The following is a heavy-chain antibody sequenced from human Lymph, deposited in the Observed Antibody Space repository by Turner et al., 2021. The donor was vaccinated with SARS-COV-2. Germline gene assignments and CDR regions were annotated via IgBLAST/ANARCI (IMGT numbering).Heavy chain of an antibody. V-gene: IGHV3-7*03. J-gene: IGHJ4*02. D-gene: IGHD5-18*01. CDR1: GFTFSSYW. CDR2: IKQDGSEK. CDR3: AREDTVMVYDY. Sequence: EVQLVESGGGLVQPGGSLRLSCAASGFTFSSYWMSWVRQAPGKGLEWVANIKQDGSEKYYEDSVKGRFTISRDNAKNSLYLQMNSLRAEDTAVYYCAREDTVMVYDYWGQGTLVTVSS.